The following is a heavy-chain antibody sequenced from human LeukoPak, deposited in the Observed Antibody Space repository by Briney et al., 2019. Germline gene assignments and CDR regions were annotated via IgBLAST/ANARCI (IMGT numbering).Heavy chain of an antibody. J-gene: IGHJ4*02. CDR1: GGSISSSSYY. D-gene: IGHD1-26*01. V-gene: IGHV4-61*05. CDR3: ARASSGTFLFGPLDY. CDR2: IYYSGST. Sequence: SETLSLTCTVSGGSISSSSYYWSWIRQPPGKGLEWIGYIYYSGSTNYNPSLKSRVTISVDTSRNHFSLKLTSVTAADTAVYFCARASSGTFLFGPLDYWGQGNLVTVSS.